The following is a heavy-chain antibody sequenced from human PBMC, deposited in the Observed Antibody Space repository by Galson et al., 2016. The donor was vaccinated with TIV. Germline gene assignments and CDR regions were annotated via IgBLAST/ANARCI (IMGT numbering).Heavy chain of an antibody. D-gene: IGHD2-21*02. Sequence: SLRLSCAASGFTFDDYGMHWVRQPPGEGLEWVSGITWNSVGIDYADSVKGRFTTSRDNAKNSLYLQMNSLRPDDTALYYCAKEQSCGGDCYLFDSWGPGALVTVSS. CDR3: AKEQSCGGDCYLFDS. J-gene: IGHJ4*02. CDR2: ITWNSVGI. V-gene: IGHV3-9*01. CDR1: GFTFDDYG.